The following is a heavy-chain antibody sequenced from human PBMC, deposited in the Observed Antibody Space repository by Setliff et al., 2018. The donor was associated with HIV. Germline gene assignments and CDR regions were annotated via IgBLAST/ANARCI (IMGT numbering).Heavy chain of an antibody. D-gene: IGHD6-19*01. Sequence: GGSLRLSCAASGFTFSNYAMSWVRQAPGEGLEWVSAILSTGERTFYADSVKGRFTISRDNSRNTLFLQMNNLRPEDTATYYCVRDLGAVADYWGQGTLVTVSS. V-gene: IGHV3-23*01. CDR2: ILSTGERT. CDR3: VRDLGAVADY. J-gene: IGHJ4*02. CDR1: GFTFSNYA.